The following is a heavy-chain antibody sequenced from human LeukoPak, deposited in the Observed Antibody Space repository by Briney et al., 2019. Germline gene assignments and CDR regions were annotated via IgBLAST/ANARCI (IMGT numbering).Heavy chain of an antibody. V-gene: IGHV1-69*13. CDR3: AREPRSTGYYGSGNFDY. Sequence: SVKVSCKASGYTFTDYYMHWVRQAPGQGLEWMGGIIPIFGTANYAQKFQGRVTITADESTSTAYMELSSLRSEDTAVYYCAREPRSTGYYGSGNFDYWGQGTLVTVSS. CDR2: IIPIFGTA. D-gene: IGHD3-10*01. J-gene: IGHJ4*02. CDR1: GYTFTDYY.